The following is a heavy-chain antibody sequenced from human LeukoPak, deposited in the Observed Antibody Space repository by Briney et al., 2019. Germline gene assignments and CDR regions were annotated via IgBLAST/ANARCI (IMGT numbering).Heavy chain of an antibody. D-gene: IGHD2-21*01. CDR3: AKGHINTGAYLYMDV. J-gene: IGHJ6*03. CDR2: ISASDDST. V-gene: IGHV3-23*01. Sequence: GGSLRLSCAASGFTFTNYAISWVRQAPGKGLGWVSHISASDDSTYYADSAKGRFTISRDNSKNTVYLQMNSVRAADTARYYCAKGHINTGAYLYMDVWGKGTTVTVSS. CDR1: GFTFTNYA.